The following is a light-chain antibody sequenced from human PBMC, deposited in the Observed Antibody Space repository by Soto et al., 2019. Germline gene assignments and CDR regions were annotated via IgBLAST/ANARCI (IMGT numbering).Light chain of an antibody. CDR1: HSFSSSL. J-gene: IGKJ4*01. V-gene: IGKV3-20*01. Sequence: EIVLSQSPGTLSSSPGERITLSCRASHSFSSSLLAWYQQKPGQAPRLLIYGTSTRATDIPDRFSGSGSPTDFTLPISRLEPEDFAVYYCQHFGASPPGSFGGGTSVQIK. CDR2: GTS. CDR3: QHFGASPPGS.